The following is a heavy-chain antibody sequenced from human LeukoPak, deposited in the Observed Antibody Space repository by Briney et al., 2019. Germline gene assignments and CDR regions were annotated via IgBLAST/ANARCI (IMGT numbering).Heavy chain of an antibody. CDR1: GFTFGTYA. V-gene: IGHV3-7*01. CDR3: ARDSAIFGVVWGIDY. Sequence: PGGSLRLSCAASGFTFGTYAMSWVRQAPGKGLEWVANIKQDGSEKYYVDSVKGRFTISRDNAKNSLYLQMNSLRAEDTAVYYCARDSAIFGVVWGIDYWGQGTLVTVSS. D-gene: IGHD3-3*01. CDR2: IKQDGSEK. J-gene: IGHJ4*02.